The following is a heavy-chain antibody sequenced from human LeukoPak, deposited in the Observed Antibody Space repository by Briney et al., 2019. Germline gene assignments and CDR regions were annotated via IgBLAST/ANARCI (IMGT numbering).Heavy chain of an antibody. D-gene: IGHD2/OR15-2a*01. J-gene: IGHJ6*02. V-gene: IGHV4-59*08. Sequence: PSETLSLTCTVSGGSISSYYWSWIRQPPGKGLEWIGYIYYSGSTNYNPSLKSRVTISVDTSKNQFSLKLSSVTAADTAVYYCARLSGFYRYYYYYYGMGVWGQGTTVTVSS. CDR3: ARLSGFYRYYYYYYGMGV. CDR2: IYYSGST. CDR1: GGSISSYY.